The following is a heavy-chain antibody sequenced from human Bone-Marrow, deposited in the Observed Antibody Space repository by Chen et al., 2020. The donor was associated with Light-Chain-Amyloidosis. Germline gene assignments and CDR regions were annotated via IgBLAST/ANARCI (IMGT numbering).Heavy chain of an antibody. J-gene: IGHJ6*02. Sequence: EEHLVESGGGLVQPGRSLRLSCEASGFTFDDYAMHWVRQAPGKGLEWVSGISWNSGVKGYVDSVRGRFTISRDGVKNSLYLQMNSLRHEDTALYYCAKDKGGSMGFGMDVWGQGTTVIVSS. CDR2: ISWNSGVK. D-gene: IGHD3-10*01. V-gene: IGHV3-9*01. CDR3: AKDKGGSMGFGMDV. CDR1: GFTFDDYA.